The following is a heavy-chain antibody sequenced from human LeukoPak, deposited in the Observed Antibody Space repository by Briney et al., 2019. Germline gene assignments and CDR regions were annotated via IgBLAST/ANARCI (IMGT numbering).Heavy chain of an antibody. CDR2: ISGSGGST. D-gene: IGHD3-10*01. Sequence: GGSLRLSCAASGFTFSSYAMSWVRQAPGKGLEGVSAISGSGGSTYYADSVKGRFTISRDNSKNTLYLQMNSLRAEDTAVYYCAKERYYGSGSYYKVNWFDPWGQGTLVTVPS. J-gene: IGHJ5*02. CDR3: AKERYYGSGSYYKVNWFDP. V-gene: IGHV3-23*01. CDR1: GFTFSSYA.